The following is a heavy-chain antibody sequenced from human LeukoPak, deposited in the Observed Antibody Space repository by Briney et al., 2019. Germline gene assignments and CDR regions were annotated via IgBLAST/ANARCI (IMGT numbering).Heavy chain of an antibody. CDR3: ARGSRWFGELLFDY. Sequence: SETLSLTCTVSGGSISSYYWSWIRQPPGKGLEWIGYIYYSGSTNYNPSLKSRVTISVDTSKNQFSLKLSSVTAADTAVYYCARGSRWFGELLFDYWGQGTLVTVSS. CDR2: IYYSGST. J-gene: IGHJ4*02. V-gene: IGHV4-59*08. D-gene: IGHD3-10*01. CDR1: GGSISSYY.